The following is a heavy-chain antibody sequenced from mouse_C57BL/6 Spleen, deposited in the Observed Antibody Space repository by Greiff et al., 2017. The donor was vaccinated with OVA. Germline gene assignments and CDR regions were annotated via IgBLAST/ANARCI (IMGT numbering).Heavy chain of an antibody. CDR3: ARWGDGYYSYAMDY. CDR1: GYAFTNYL. J-gene: IGHJ4*01. Sequence: VQLQQSGAELVRPGTSVKVSCKASGYAFTNYLLEWVKQRPGQGLEWIGVINPGSGGTNYNEKFKGKATLTADKSSSTAYMQLSSLTSEDSAVYFCARWGDGYYSYAMDYWGQGTSVTVSS. V-gene: IGHV1-54*01. CDR2: INPGSGGT. D-gene: IGHD2-3*01.